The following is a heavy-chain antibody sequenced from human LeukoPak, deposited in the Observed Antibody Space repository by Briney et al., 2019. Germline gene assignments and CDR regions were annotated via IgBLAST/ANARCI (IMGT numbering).Heavy chain of an antibody. V-gene: IGHV3-20*04. J-gene: IGHJ3*02. CDR2: INWNGGST. Sequence: GGSLRLSCAASGFTFDDYGMSWVRQAPGTGLEWVSGINWNGGSTGYADSVKGRFTISRDHAKNSLYLQMNSLRAEDTALYYCARYGAGAVHAFDIWGQGTMVTVSS. CDR1: GFTFDDYG. CDR3: ARYGAGAVHAFDI. D-gene: IGHD1-26*01.